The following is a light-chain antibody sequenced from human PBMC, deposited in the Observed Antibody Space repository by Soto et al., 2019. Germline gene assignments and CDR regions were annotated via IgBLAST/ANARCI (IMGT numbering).Light chain of an antibody. V-gene: IGKV1-33*01. CDR3: QRYDSNPFT. J-gene: IGKJ5*01. CDR1: QNINNY. CDR2: DAS. Sequence: DIQMTQSPSSLSASVGDRVTITCQASQNINNYLNWYQQKPGRAPKLLIYDASNLEAGVPSRFRGSGSGTDFALTVTSLQPEDAATYYCQRYDSNPFTFGQGTRLEIK.